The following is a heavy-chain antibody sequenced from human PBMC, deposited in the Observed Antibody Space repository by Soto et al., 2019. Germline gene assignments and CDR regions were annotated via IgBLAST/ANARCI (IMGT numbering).Heavy chain of an antibody. CDR2: MNPNSGNT. J-gene: IGHJ4*02. V-gene: IGHV1-8*01. Sequence: ASVKVSCKASGYTFTSYDINWVRQATGQGLEWMGWMNPNSGNTGYAQKFQGRVTMTRNTSISTAYMELNSLRAEDTAVYYCAKLPLVLALGFDYWGQGTLVTVSS. CDR3: AKLPLVLALGFDY. CDR1: GYTFTSYD.